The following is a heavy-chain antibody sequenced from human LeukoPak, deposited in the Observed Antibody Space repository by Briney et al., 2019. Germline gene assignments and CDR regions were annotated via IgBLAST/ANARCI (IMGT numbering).Heavy chain of an antibody. D-gene: IGHD4-17*01. CDR3: ARGDYGDQYYMDV. CDR1: GYTFTSYY. V-gene: IGHV1-46*01. J-gene: IGHJ6*03. Sequence: ASVKVSCKASGYTFTSYYMHWVRQAPGQGLEWMGIINPSGGSTSYAQKFQGGVTMARDTSTSTVYMELSSLRSEDTAVYYCARGDYGDQYYMDVWGKGTTVTVSS. CDR2: INPSGGST.